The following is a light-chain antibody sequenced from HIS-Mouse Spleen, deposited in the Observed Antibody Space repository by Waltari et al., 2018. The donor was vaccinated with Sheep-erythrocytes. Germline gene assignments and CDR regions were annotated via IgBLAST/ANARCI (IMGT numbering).Light chain of an antibody. CDR2: EGS. J-gene: IGLJ2*01. CDR3: CSYAGSSTYVV. V-gene: IGLV2-23*01. Sequence: QSALTQPASVSGSPGQSITLSCTGTSRDVGRYTLFSWYQQHPGNAPKLMIDEGSKRPSGVSNRFSGSKSGNTASLTISGLQAEDEADYYCCSYAGSSTYVVFGGGTKLTVL. CDR1: SRDVGRYTL.